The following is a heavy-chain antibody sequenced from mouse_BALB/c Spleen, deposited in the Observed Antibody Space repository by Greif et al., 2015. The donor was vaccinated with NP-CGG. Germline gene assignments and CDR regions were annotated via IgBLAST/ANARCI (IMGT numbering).Heavy chain of an antibody. Sequence: QVQLQQSGPGLVQPSRSLSITCTVSGFSLTSYGVHWVRQSPGKGLEWLGVIWSVGSTDYNAAFISRLSISKDNSKSQVFFKMNSLQANDTAIYYCARGATAMYYFDYWGQGTTLTVSS. D-gene: IGHD1-2*01. CDR3: ARGATAMYYFDY. CDR2: IWSVGST. J-gene: IGHJ2*01. CDR1: GFSLTSYG. V-gene: IGHV2-2*02.